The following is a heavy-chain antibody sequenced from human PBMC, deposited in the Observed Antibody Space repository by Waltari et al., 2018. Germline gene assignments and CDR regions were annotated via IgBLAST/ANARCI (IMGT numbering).Heavy chain of an antibody. CDR3: ARRQAKGLDL. J-gene: IGHJ6*02. Sequence: QGQLVQSGAEVKKPGASVKVSCRASGYMYSCCDINWVRQASGQGLEWMGWMNPNSGNTGYAQSFQGRVTMTRDTSTRTAYMELSNLRSDDTAVYYCARRQAKGLDLWGLGTTV. V-gene: IGHV1-8*02. CDR1: GYMYSCCD. CDR2: MNPNSGNT.